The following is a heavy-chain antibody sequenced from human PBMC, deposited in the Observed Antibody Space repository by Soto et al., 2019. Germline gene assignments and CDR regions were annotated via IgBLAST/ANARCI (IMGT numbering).Heavy chain of an antibody. CDR3: ARVKSYYDFWSGYYTTFDY. Sequence: SETLSLTCTVSGGSIRSGGYYWSWIRQHPGKGLEWIGYIYYSGSTYYNPSLKSRVTISVDTSKNQFSLKLSSVTAADTAVYYCARVKSYYDFWSGYYTTFDYWGQGTLVTV. D-gene: IGHD3-3*01. CDR1: GGSIRSGGYY. CDR2: IYYSGST. V-gene: IGHV4-31*03. J-gene: IGHJ4*02.